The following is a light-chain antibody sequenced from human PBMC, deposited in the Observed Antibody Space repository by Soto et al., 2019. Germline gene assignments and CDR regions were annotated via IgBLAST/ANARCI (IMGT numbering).Light chain of an antibody. V-gene: IGKV3-20*01. CDR3: QQYGSHLT. J-gene: IGKJ4*01. CDR1: QSVSSSY. Sequence: EIVLTQSPGTLSLSPGERATLSCRASQSVSSSYLAWYQQKPGQAPRLLIYGASSRATGIPDRFSGSGSGTDFTLTISRLEPEDFAVYYCQQYGSHLTLGGGTKVEIK. CDR2: GAS.